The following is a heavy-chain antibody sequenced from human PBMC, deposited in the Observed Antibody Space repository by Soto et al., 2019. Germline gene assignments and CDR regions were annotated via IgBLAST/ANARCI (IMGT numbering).Heavy chain of an antibody. Sequence: SETLSLTCAVSGASIGSGGWWSWVRQPPGKGLEWIAEIFHDGNTNYSPSLKGRVTISVDKSQNQFSLNVYSVTAADTAVYYCARHEGWTGPDQWGQGTLVAVSS. J-gene: IGHJ5*02. CDR2: IFHDGNT. CDR1: GASIGSGGW. V-gene: IGHV4-4*02. D-gene: IGHD2-8*02. CDR3: ARHEGWTGPDQ.